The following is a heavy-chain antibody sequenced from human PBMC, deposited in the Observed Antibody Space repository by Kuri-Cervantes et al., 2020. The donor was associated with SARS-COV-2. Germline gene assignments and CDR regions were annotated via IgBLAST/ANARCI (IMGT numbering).Heavy chain of an antibody. V-gene: IGHV1-69*01. CDR2: ILPIFGTA. D-gene: IGHD3-22*01. Sequence: GGSLRLSCKAAGGTFSSYAISWVRQAPAQGLEWMGGILPIFGTANYAQKFQGRVTITADESTSTAYMEMRSLRSEDTAVYYCARARPLELIRYDSSGYYPQYFQHWGQGTLVTVSS. CDR3: ARARPLELIRYDSSGYYPQYFQH. CDR1: GGTFSSYA. J-gene: IGHJ1*01.